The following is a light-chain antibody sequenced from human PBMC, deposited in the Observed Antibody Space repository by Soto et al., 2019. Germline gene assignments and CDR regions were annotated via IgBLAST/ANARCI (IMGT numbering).Light chain of an antibody. CDR2: AAS. Sequence: EIVLTQSPATLSVSPGERATLSCRASQSVSSNLAWYQHKTGQAPRLLIYAASTRATGIPARFSGSGSGTDFTLTISSLQSEDFAVYYCHQYHHWPPSFTFGPGTKVDIK. CDR1: QSVSSN. V-gene: IGKV3-15*01. CDR3: HQYHHWPPSFT. J-gene: IGKJ3*01.